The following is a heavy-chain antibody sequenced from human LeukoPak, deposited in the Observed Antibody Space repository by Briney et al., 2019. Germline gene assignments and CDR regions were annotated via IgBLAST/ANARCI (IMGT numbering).Heavy chain of an antibody. J-gene: IGHJ1*01. V-gene: IGHV3-43*02. CDR1: GFTFDDYA. Sequence: PGGSLRLSCAASGFTFDDYAMHWVRQAPGKGLEWVSLISGDGGSTYSANSVKGRFTISRDNSKNSLYLQMNSLRTEDTALYYCAKDIDSSWYAEYFQHWGRGTLVTVSS. CDR2: ISGDGGST. CDR3: AKDIDSSWYAEYFQH. D-gene: IGHD6-13*01.